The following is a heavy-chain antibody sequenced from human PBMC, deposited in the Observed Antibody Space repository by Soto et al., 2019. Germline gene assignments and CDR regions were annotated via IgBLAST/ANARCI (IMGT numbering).Heavy chain of an antibody. Sequence: VASVKVSCKASGYTFTSYGISWVRQAPGQGLEWMGWISAYNGNTNYAQKLQGRVTMTTDTSTSTAYMELRSLRSDDTAVYYCARDPSIAAANWFDPWGQGTLVTVSS. V-gene: IGHV1-18*01. CDR2: ISAYNGNT. J-gene: IGHJ5*02. D-gene: IGHD6-6*01. CDR3: ARDPSIAAANWFDP. CDR1: GYTFTSYG.